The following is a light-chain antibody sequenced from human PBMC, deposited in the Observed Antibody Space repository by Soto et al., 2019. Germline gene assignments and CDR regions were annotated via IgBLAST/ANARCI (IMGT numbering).Light chain of an antibody. CDR1: QSISSD. J-gene: IGKJ3*01. CDR2: GAS. V-gene: IGKV3-15*01. CDR3: QQYNKWPPRFT. Sequence: EIVMTQSPATLSVSPGERATLSCRASQSISSDLAWYQQRPGQAPSLLIYGASTRATGIPARFSGSGSGTEFTLTISILQSEDVAVYYCQQYNKWPPRFTFGPGTKVEIK.